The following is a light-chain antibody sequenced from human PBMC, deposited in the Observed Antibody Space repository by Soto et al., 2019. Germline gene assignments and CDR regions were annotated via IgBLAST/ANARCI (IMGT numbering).Light chain of an antibody. CDR3: QQYNNWPRT. J-gene: IGKJ1*01. V-gene: IGKV3-15*01. Sequence: EIVMTQSPATLSVSPGERATLSCRASQSVSSNFAWYQQKPGQGPRLLIYGASTRATGIPARFSGSGSGTEFTLTISSLQSEDFAVYYCQQYNNWPRTFGQGTKVEIK. CDR1: QSVSSN. CDR2: GAS.